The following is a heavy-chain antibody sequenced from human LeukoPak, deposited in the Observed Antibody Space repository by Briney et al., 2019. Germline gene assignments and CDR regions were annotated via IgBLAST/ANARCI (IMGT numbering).Heavy chain of an antibody. CDR1: GGSFSGYF. V-gene: IGHV4-34*01. J-gene: IGHJ4*02. D-gene: IGHD3-22*01. CDR3: ARLIPMRYYDSSGYFDY. CDR2: INHSGTS. Sequence: PSETLSLTCAVYGGSFSGYFWEWIRQPPGKGLEWIGEINHSGTSNYNPSLKSRVTISVDTSRNQFSLKLSSVTAADTAVYYCARLIPMRYYDSSGYFDYWGQGTLVTVSS.